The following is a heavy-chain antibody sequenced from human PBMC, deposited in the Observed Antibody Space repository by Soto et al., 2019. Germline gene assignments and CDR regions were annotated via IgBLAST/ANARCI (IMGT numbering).Heavy chain of an antibody. J-gene: IGHJ4*02. CDR2: MSRSSRYI. D-gene: IGHD2-15*01. V-gene: IGHV3-21*01. CDR3: ARDGGVAATLANYFDY. CDR1: GFTFNGYS. Sequence: GGSLRLSCAASGFTFNGYSMNWVRQAPGKGLEWVSSMSRSSRYIYYADSVKGRFTISRDNAKNSVYLQMNSLRAEDTAVYYCARDGGVAATLANYFDYWGQGTLVTVSS.